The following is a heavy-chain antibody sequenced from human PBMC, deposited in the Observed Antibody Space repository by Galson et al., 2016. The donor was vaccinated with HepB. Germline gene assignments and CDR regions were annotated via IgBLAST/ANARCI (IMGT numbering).Heavy chain of an antibody. CDR2: IKGDGSRT. Sequence: SLRLSCAASGFTFSAHWMHWVRQSPGKGLVWVSRIKGDGSRTHYADSVKGRFTISRDNSKNTLYLHMNSLRRDDTALYYCARPYDDVGFDCGFWGQGTLVTVSS. V-gene: IGHV3-74*01. D-gene: IGHD3-9*01. CDR3: ARPYDDVGFDCGF. J-gene: IGHJ4*02. CDR1: GFTFSAHW.